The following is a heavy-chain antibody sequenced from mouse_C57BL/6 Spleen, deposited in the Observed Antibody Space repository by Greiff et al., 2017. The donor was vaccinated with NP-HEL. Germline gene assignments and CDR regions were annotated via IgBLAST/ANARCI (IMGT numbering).Heavy chain of an antibody. CDR1: GYTFTSYW. CDR2: IHPNSGST. D-gene: IGHD1-1*01. V-gene: IGHV1-64*01. CDR3: ARSFSTTVVAPYFDY. Sequence: QVQLQQPGAELVKPGASVKLSCKASGYTFTSYWMHWVKQRPGQGLEWIGMIHPNSGSTNYNEKFKSKATLTVDKSSSTAYMQLSSLTSEDSAVYYCARSFSTTVVAPYFDYWGQGTTLTVSS. J-gene: IGHJ2*01.